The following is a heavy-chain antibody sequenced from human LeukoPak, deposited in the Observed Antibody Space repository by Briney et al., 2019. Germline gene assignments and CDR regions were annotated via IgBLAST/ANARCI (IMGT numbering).Heavy chain of an antibody. J-gene: IGHJ4*02. V-gene: IGHV3-7*03. Sequence: GGSLRLSCAASGFTFSNYWMSWVRRAPGKGLEWVANIKQDGSETYYVDSVRGRFTITRDNAKNSLFLQVDSLRVEDTAIYYCAKGLFSAFDKYLDSWGQGTLVTVSS. CDR3: AKGLFSAFDKYLDS. CDR2: IKQDGSET. D-gene: IGHD5-12*01. CDR1: GFTFSNYW.